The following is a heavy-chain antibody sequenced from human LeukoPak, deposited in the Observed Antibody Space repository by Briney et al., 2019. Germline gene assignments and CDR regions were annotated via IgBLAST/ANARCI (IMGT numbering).Heavy chain of an antibody. CDR1: GGSISSGSYD. J-gene: IGHJ4*02. CDR2: IYTSGST. Sequence: SETLSLTCTVSGGSISSGSYDWYWIRQPAGKGLEWIGHIYTSGSTDYNPSLKSRFTISVATSKNQFSLKLTSVTAADTAIYYCTKGRGIWGQGTLVTVSS. CDR3: TKGRGI. D-gene: IGHD3-10*01. V-gene: IGHV4-61*09.